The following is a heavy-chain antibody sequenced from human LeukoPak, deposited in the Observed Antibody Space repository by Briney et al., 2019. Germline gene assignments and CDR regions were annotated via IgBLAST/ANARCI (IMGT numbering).Heavy chain of an antibody. D-gene: IGHD3-10*01. J-gene: IGHJ4*02. CDR2: INPNSGGT. Sequence: ASVKVSCKASGYTFTGYYMHWVRQAPGQGLEWMGWINPNSGGTNYAQKFQGRVTMTRDTSISTAYMELSRLRSDDTAVYYCARRSGSPRKPLDYWGQGTLVTVSS. CDR1: GYTFTGYY. CDR3: ARRSGSPRKPLDY. V-gene: IGHV1-2*02.